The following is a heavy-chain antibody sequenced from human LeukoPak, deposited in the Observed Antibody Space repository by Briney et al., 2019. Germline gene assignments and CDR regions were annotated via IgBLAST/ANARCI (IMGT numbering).Heavy chain of an antibody. Sequence: SQTLSLTCALSGDSVSSNSAAWNWIRQSPSSGLEWLGRTYYRSKWYNDYAVSVKSRITINPDTSKNQFSLQLNSVTPEDTAVYYCAKTGLDAFDIWGQGTMVTVSS. J-gene: IGHJ3*02. CDR1: GDSVSSNSAA. CDR3: AKTGLDAFDI. D-gene: IGHD7-27*01. V-gene: IGHV6-1*01. CDR2: TYYRSKWYN.